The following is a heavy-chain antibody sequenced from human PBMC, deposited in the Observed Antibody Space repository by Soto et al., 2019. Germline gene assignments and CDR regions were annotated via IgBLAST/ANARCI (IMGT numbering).Heavy chain of an antibody. CDR2: IYYSGST. V-gene: IGHV4-31*03. D-gene: IGHD3-10*01. J-gene: IGHJ4*02. CDR1: GGSISSGGYY. Sequence: SETLSLTCTVSGGSISSGGYYWSWIRQHPGKGLEWIGYIYYSGSTYYNPSLKSRVTISVDTSKNQFSLKLSSVTAADTAVYYCARASNYYGSGSYDPLRAYFDYWGQGTLVTVSS. CDR3: ARASNYYGSGSYDPLRAYFDY.